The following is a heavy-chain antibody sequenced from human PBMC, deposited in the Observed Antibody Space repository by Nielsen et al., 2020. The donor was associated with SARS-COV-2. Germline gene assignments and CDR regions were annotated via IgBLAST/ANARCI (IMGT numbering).Heavy chain of an antibody. Sequence: SETLSLTCTVSGGSISSYYWSWIRQPPGKGLEWIGYIYYSGSTNYNPSLKSRVTISVDTSKNQFSLKLSSLTAADTAVYYCARGEKKRHSSSWFDPWGQGTLVTVSS. V-gene: IGHV4-59*12. J-gene: IGHJ5*02. CDR1: GGSISSYY. CDR3: ARGEKKRHSSSWFDP. CDR2: IYYSGST. D-gene: IGHD6-13*01.